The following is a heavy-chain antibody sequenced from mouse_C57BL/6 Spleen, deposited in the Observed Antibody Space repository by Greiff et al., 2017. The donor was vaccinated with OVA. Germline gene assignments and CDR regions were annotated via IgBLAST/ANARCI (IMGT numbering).Heavy chain of an antibody. CDR1: GYTFTDYN. J-gene: IGHJ4*01. CDR2: INPNNGGT. Sequence: EVQPQQSGPELVKPGASVKIPCKASGYTFTDYNMDWVKQSHGKSLEWIGDINPNNGGTIYNQKFKGKATLTVDKSSSTAYMELRSLTSEDTAVYYCARSGYYYVSYAMDYWGQGTSVTVSS. CDR3: ARSGYYYVSYAMDY. V-gene: IGHV1-18*01. D-gene: IGHD1-1*01.